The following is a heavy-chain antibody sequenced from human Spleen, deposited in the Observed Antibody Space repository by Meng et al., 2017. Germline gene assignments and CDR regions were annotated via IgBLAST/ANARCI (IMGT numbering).Heavy chain of an antibody. Sequence: GSLRLSCTVSDGSVISNTYYWAWLRQPPGKSLEWIGNIYYRGDTYYNPSLKSRVIVSVDTSRNQFSLKLNSVTAADTAVYYCARGGYYNILTGYYRRSGDYGMDVWGQGTTVTVS. CDR1: DGSVISNTYY. V-gene: IGHV4-39*07. CDR2: IYYRGDT. D-gene: IGHD3-9*01. J-gene: IGHJ6*02. CDR3: ARGGYYNILTGYYRRSGDYGMDV.